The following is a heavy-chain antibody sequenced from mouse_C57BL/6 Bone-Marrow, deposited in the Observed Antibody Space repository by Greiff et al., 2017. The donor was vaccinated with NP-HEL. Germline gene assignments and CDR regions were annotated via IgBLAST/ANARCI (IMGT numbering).Heavy chain of an antibody. CDR3: TRHLITHTFYYAMDY. V-gene: IGHV5S21*01. D-gene: IGHD2-4*01. CDR2: ISSGGDYI. Sequence: EVMLVESGEGLVKPGGSLKLSCAASGFTFSSYAMSWVRQTPEKRLEWVAYISSGGDYIYYADTVKGRFTISRDNARNTLYLQMSSLKSEDTAMYYCTRHLITHTFYYAMDYWGQGTSVTVSS. CDR1: GFTFSSYA. J-gene: IGHJ4*01.